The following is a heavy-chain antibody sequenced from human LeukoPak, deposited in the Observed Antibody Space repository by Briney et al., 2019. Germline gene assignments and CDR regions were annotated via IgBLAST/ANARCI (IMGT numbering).Heavy chain of an antibody. CDR1: GYTFTSYD. D-gene: IGHD5-18*01. V-gene: IGHV1-2*04. J-gene: IGHJ3*02. CDR2: INPNSGGT. CDR3: ARVAGYSYGFAFDI. Sequence: ASVKVSCKASGYTFTSYDINWVRQAPGQGLEWMGWINPNSGGTNYAQKFQGWVTMTRDTSISTAYMELSRLRSDDTAVYYCARVAGYSYGFAFDIWGQGTMVTVSS.